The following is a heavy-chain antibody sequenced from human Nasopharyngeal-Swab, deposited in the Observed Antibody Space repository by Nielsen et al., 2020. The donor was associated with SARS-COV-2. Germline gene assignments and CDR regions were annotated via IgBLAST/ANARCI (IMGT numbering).Heavy chain of an antibody. D-gene: IGHD3-22*01. CDR3: AKDWVVVTWGYFDY. Sequence: SETLSLTCTVSGGSISSYYWSWIRQPPGKGLEWIGYIYYSGSTNYNPSLKSRVTISVDTSKNQFSLKLSSVTAADTAVYYCAKDWVVVTWGYFDYWGQGTLVTVSS. CDR1: GGSISSYY. J-gene: IGHJ4*02. CDR2: IYYSGST. V-gene: IGHV4-59*01.